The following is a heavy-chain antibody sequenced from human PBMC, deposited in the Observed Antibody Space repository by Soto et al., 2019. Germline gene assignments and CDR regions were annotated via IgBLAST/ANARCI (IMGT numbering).Heavy chain of an antibody. J-gene: IGHJ4*02. D-gene: IGHD4-17*01. CDR3: TTVAYGEYVSDY. CDR1: GFAFTNAW. CDR2: IRSLIDGGTT. Sequence: EVELVESGGVLFRPGGSLRLSCAASGFAFTNAWMTWVRQAPGKALEWVGRIRSLIDGGTTDYAAPVKGRFIISRDDSKNTLYLQMNSLKTEDTAVYYCTTVAYGEYVSDYWGQGTLVTVSS. V-gene: IGHV3-15*01.